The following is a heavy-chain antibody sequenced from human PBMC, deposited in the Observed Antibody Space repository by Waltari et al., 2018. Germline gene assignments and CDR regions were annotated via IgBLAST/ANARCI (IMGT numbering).Heavy chain of an antibody. V-gene: IGHV4-34*01. CDR2: INHSGST. Sequence: QVQLQQWGAGLLKPSETLYLTCAVYGGSFSGYYWSWIRQPPGKGLEWIGEINHSGSTNYNPALKSRVTISVDTSKNQFSLKLSSVTAADTAVYYCARQSSSWYYYYYGMDVWGQGTTVTVSS. D-gene: IGHD6-13*01. CDR1: GGSFSGYY. CDR3: ARQSSSWYYYYYGMDV. J-gene: IGHJ6*02.